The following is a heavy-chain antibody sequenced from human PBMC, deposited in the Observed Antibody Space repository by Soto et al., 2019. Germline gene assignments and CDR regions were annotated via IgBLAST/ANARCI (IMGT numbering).Heavy chain of an antibody. D-gene: IGHD6-13*01. CDR3: ARSQVIKQLAAHYGMDV. Sequence: SGPTLVNPTQTLTLTCTFSGFSLSTSGMCVSWIRQPPGKALEWLARIDWDDDKYYSTSLKTRLTISKDTSKNQVVLTMTNMDPVDTATYYCARSQVIKQLAAHYGMDVWGQGTTVTVSS. CDR2: IDWDDDK. J-gene: IGHJ6*02. V-gene: IGHV2-70*11. CDR1: GFSLSTSGMC.